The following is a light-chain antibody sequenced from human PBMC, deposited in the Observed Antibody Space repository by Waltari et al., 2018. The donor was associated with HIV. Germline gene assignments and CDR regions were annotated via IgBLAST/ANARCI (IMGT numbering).Light chain of an antibody. Sequence: SVLTQPPSASATPGQKVTISCSGSSSNIGSNSVFWYQQLPGAAPKLLIYRDTQRPSGVPDRFSGSKSGTSASLAISGLRSEDEAVYSCATWDDSLNGVLFGGGTNLNVL. J-gene: IGLJ2*01. CDR2: RDT. CDR1: SSNIGSNS. CDR3: ATWDDSLNGVL. V-gene: IGLV1-47*01.